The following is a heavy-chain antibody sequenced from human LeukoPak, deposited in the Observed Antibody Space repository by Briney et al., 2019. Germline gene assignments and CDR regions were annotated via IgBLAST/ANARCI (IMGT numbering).Heavy chain of an antibody. Sequence: GGSLRLSCAASGFIFSGYGMHWVRQAPGKGLEWVAVISYDGGNISYTDSVKGRFTISRDNYKNTLYLQMNSLRAEDTAVYYCARDPFSGYDEGGVYFDYWGQGTLVTVSS. CDR3: ARDPFSGYDEGGVYFDY. J-gene: IGHJ4*02. CDR1: GFIFSGYG. CDR2: ISYDGGNI. D-gene: IGHD5-12*01. V-gene: IGHV3-30*03.